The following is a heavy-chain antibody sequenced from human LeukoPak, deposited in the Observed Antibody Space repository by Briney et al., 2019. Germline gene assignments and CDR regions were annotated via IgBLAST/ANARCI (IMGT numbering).Heavy chain of an antibody. J-gene: IGHJ4*02. CDR3: ARDLTLSDRYYYASSGYYPTDY. Sequence: GGSLRLSCAASGFTFSSYEMNWVRQAPGKGLEWVSYISSSGSTIYYADSVKGRFTISRDNAKNSLYLQMNSLRAEDTAVYYCARDLTLSDRYYYASSGYYPTDYWGQGTLVTVSS. CDR1: GFTFSSYE. V-gene: IGHV3-48*03. CDR2: ISSSGSTI. D-gene: IGHD3-22*01.